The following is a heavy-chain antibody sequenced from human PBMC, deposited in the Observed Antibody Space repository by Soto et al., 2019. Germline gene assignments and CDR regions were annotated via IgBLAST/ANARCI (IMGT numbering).Heavy chain of an antibody. CDR2: IYHSGGT. CDR1: GGSVSSGGYS. CDR3: SMSLLTRIRGATIPDYYVMDV. V-gene: IGHV4-30-2*01. Sequence: QLQLQESGSGLLKPSQTLSLTCAVSGGSVSSGGYSWGWIRQPLGKGLEWIGYIYHSGGTDYNPSLESRVTISLDRSQNQYYLKLESVSAADTTLYYFSMSLLTRIRGATIPDYYVMDVWGQGTTVTLSS. J-gene: IGHJ6*02. D-gene: IGHD3-10*01.